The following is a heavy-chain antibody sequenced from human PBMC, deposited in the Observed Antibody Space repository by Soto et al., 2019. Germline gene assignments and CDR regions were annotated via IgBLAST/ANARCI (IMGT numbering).Heavy chain of an antibody. CDR3: AKGSFIAVAGTGGDYYYGMDV. D-gene: IGHD6-19*01. J-gene: IGHJ6*02. CDR2: ISGSGGST. Sequence: LEWVSAISGSGGSTYYADSVKGRFTISRDNSKNTLYLQMNSLRAEDTAVYYCAKGSFIAVAGTGGDYYYGMDVWGQGTTVTVSS. V-gene: IGHV3-23*01.